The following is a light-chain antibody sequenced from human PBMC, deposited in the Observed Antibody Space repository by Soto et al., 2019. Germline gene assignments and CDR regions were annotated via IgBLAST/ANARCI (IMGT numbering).Light chain of an antibody. Sequence: EIVLTQSPGSLSLSPGERATLSCRASQSVSGNYLAWYQQKPGQSPRHLIYGSSDRATGIPDRFSGSGSGTDFTLTITRVEPEDFAVYYCQQYGSSPPYTFGQGTKLEIK. V-gene: IGKV3-20*01. J-gene: IGKJ2*01. CDR3: QQYGSSPPYT. CDR2: GSS. CDR1: QSVSGNY.